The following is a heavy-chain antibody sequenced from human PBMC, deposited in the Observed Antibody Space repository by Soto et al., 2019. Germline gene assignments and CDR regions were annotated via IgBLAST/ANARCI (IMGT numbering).Heavy chain of an antibody. J-gene: IGHJ4*02. D-gene: IGHD5-18*01. CDR3: ARDRGRGYTSGFLEY. Sequence: SVTLSLTCSVSGDSISNYYWSWIRQPPGKELEWIGYVIYSGSTIYNPSLSSRVTVSVDTSKNQFSLRLSSVTAADTAVYYCARDRGRGYTSGFLEYWGQGILVTVSS. CDR2: VIYSGST. V-gene: IGHV4-59*01. CDR1: GDSISNYY.